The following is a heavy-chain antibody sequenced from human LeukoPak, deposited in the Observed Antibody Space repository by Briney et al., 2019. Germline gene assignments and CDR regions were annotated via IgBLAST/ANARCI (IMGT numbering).Heavy chain of an antibody. CDR2: IRSKTNNYAT. CDR1: GFTFSGSA. Sequence: GGSLRLSCAASGFTFSGSAIHWVRQASGKGLEWVGRIRSKTNNYATAYAASVEGRFTISRDDSKNTAYLQMNSLKTEDTAVYYCTRGRIKQLSQYNGMDVWGKGTTVTVSS. CDR3: TRGRIKQLSQYNGMDV. V-gene: IGHV3-73*01. J-gene: IGHJ6*04. D-gene: IGHD1-1*01.